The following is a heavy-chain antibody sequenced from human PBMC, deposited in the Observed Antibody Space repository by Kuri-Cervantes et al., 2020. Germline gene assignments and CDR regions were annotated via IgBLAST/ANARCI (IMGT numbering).Heavy chain of an antibody. CDR1: GYTFTGYY. V-gene: IGHV1-2*02. J-gene: IGHJ6*02. CDR3: AWGRYSGYDFDGMDV. D-gene: IGHD5-12*01. CDR2: INPNSGGT. Sequence: ASVKVSCKASGYTFTGYYMIWVRQAPGQGLEWMGWINPNSGGTKFAQKFQGRVTMTRDTSISTAYMELSRLTSDDTAVYYCAWGRYSGYDFDGMDVWGQGTTVTVSS.